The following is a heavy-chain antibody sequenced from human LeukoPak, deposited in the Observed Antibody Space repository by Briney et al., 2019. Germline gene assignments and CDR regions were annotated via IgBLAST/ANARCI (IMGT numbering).Heavy chain of an antibody. J-gene: IGHJ6*02. V-gene: IGHV4-39*01. CDR2: IYYSGST. Sequence: ASETLSLTCTVSGGSISSSSYYWGWIRQPPGKGLEWIGSIYYSGSTYYNPSLKSRVTISVDTSKNQFSLKLSSVTAADTAVYYCARYAYSSSSARYYGMDVWGQGTTVTVSS. D-gene: IGHD6-6*01. CDR1: GGSISSSSYY. CDR3: ARYAYSSSSARYYGMDV.